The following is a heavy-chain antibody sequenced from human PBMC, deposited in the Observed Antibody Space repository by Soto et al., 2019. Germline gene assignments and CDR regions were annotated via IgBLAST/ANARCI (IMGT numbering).Heavy chain of an antibody. CDR3: ARAHDYGAVDYYGMDV. CDR2: INAGNGNT. CDR1: GYTFTSYA. D-gene: IGHD4-17*01. Sequence: VSVKVSCKASGYTFTSYAMHWVRQAPGQRLEWMGWINAGNGNTKYSQKFQGRVTITRDTSASTAYMELSSLRSEDTAVYYCARAHDYGAVDYYGMDVWGQGTTVTVSS. V-gene: IGHV1-3*01. J-gene: IGHJ6*02.